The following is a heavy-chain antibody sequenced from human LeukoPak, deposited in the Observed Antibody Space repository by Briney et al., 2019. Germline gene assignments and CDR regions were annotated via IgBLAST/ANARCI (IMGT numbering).Heavy chain of an antibody. J-gene: IGHJ4*02. D-gene: IGHD4-17*01. CDR2: INPNSGGT. V-gene: IGHV1-2*02. Sequence: EASVKVPCKASGYTFTGYYMHWVRQAPGQGLEWMGWINPNSGGTNYAQKFQGRVTMTRDTSISTAYMELSRLRSDDTAVYYCARSVTTDYYFDYWGQGTLVTVSS. CDR3: ARSVTTDYYFDY. CDR1: GYTFTGYY.